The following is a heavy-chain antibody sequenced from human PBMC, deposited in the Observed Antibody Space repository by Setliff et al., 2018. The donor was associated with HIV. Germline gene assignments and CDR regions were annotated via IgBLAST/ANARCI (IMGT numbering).Heavy chain of an antibody. CDR3: ARPHSGRGGGAWFDP. J-gene: IGHJ5*02. D-gene: IGHD6-19*01. V-gene: IGHV4-39*01. CDR1: GASIKRSNSS. Sequence: SETLSLTCTVSGASIKRSNSSWGWIRQPPGKGLEWIGNILGGRNTYYNPSLNSRVIISVDTSRNQFSLNLRSVTAADTAVYYCARPHSGRGGGAWFDPWGQGILVTVSS. CDR2: ILGGRNT.